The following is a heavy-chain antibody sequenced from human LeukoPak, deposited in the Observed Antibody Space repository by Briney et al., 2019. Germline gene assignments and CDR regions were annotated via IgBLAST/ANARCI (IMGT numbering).Heavy chain of an antibody. Sequence: LGRSLRLSCAASGFTFSGYGMHWVRQAPDKGLEWVAVIWYDGNNKYYADSVKGRFTISRDNSKNTLYLQMNSLRAEDTAVYYCAKDWGYTTMVSYYFDYWGQGALVTVSS. V-gene: IGHV3-33*06. J-gene: IGHJ4*02. CDR2: IWYDGNNK. CDR3: AKDWGYTTMVSYYFDY. CDR1: GFTFSGYG. D-gene: IGHD5-18*01.